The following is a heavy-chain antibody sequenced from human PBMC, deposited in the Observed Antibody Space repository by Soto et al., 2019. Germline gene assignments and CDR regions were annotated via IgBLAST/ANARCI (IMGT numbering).Heavy chain of an antibody. CDR3: ARRAETNGWNGFGADKYYFDF. Sequence: ASVKVSCKASGYTFTSYDTYWVRQATGQGLEWMGWMNPNTGNSGYAQKFQGRVTMTSDTSISTAHMELSSLRSEDTAVYYCARRAETNGWNGFGADKYYFDFWGQGTLVTVSS. V-gene: IGHV1-8*01. J-gene: IGHJ4*02. CDR2: MNPNTGNS. D-gene: IGHD1-1*01. CDR1: GYTFTSYD.